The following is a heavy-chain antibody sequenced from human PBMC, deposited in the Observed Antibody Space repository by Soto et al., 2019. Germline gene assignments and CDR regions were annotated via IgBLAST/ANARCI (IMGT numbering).Heavy chain of an antibody. Sequence: ASVKVSCKASGYTFTSYGISWVRQAPGQGLEWMGWISAYNGNTNYAQKLQGRVTMTTDTSTSTAYMELRSRRSDETAVYYCAKKSLYYIFGRGYYGPYHNVWEAGAKGTRVTVS. D-gene: IGHD3-3*01. V-gene: IGHV1-18*01. CDR1: GYTFTSYG. J-gene: IGHJ6*03. CDR3: AKKSLYYIFGRGYYGPYHNVWEA. CDR2: ISAYNGNT.